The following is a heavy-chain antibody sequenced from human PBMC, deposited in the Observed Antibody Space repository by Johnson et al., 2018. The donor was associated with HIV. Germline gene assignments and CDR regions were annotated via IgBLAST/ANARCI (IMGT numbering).Heavy chain of an antibody. CDR1: GFTFSNYG. D-gene: IGHD6-13*01. CDR2: ISYDGSNE. CDR3: ARHKGQQYDTFDI. V-gene: IGHV3-30*03. Sequence: QVQLVESGGGVVQPGRSLRLSCAASGFTFSNYGMHWVRQAPGKGLEWVAVISYDGSNEYYAEFVKGRFTISRDNSKNTLYLQMNSLRAGDTAVYYWARHKGQQYDTFDIWGQGTMVTVSS. J-gene: IGHJ3*02.